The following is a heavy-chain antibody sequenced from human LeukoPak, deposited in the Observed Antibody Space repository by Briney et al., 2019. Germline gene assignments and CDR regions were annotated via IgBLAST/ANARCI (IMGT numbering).Heavy chain of an antibody. J-gene: IGHJ6*03. CDR1: GFTFDDYA. D-gene: IGHD3-10*01. Sequence: GGSLRLSCAASGFTFDDYAMNWVRQAPGKGLEWVSGINWSGGNTAYADSVKGRFTISRDNAKNSLYLQMDSLRAEDTALYYCARGGGLYYYYVDVWGKGTTVTVSS. CDR2: INWSGGNT. CDR3: ARGGGLYYYYVDV. V-gene: IGHV3-20*04.